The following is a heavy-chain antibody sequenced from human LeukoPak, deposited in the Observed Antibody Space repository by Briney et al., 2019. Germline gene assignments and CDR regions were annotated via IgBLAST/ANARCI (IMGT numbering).Heavy chain of an antibody. CDR2: VHPNSGNS. D-gene: IGHD1-14*01. Sequence: ASVKVSCKTSGYPFTTWEINWVRQAAGQGLEWMGWVHPNSGNSAYAQKFQGRVTMTRDTSISTAYMELSGLRFDDTAVYFCARGPRNDPWGQGTLVTVSS. CDR3: ARGPRNDP. CDR1: GYPFTTWE. V-gene: IGHV1-8*01. J-gene: IGHJ5*02.